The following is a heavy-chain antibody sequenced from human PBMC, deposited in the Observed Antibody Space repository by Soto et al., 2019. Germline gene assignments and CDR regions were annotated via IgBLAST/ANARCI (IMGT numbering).Heavy chain of an antibody. V-gene: IGHV3-48*01. Sequence: GGSLRLSCAASGFTFSSYSMNWVRQAPGKGLEWVSHIGSSGSVISYADSVKGRFTISRDNAKDSLYLQMSSLGAEDTAVYYCARQSSGSLHWGQGILVTVSS. J-gene: IGHJ4*02. D-gene: IGHD6-19*01. CDR3: ARQSSGSLH. CDR2: IGSSGSVI. CDR1: GFTFSSYS.